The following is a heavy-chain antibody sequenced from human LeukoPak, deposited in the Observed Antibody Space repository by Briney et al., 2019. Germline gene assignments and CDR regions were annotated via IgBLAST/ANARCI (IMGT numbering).Heavy chain of an antibody. V-gene: IGHV4-39*01. D-gene: IGHD6-6*01. CDR1: GGSISSSSHY. CDR3: ARYSSSSGWFDP. J-gene: IGHJ5*02. Sequence: PSETLSLTCSVSGGSISSSSHYWVWIRQPPGRGLEWIGNIYYSGSTYYSPSLKRRATMSVDTSKNQFSLRLSSATAADTAVYYCARYSSSSGWFDPWGQGTLVTVSS. CDR2: IYYSGST.